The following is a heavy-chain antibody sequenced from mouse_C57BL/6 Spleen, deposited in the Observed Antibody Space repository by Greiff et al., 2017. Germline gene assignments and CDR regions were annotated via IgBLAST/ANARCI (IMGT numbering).Heavy chain of an antibody. D-gene: IGHD1-1*01. CDR2: IWSGGST. Sequence: VKLVESGPGLVQPSQSLSITCTVSGFSLTSYGVHWVRQSPGKGLEWLGVIWSGGSTDSNAAFISRLSISKDNSKIQVFFKMSSRQADDTAIYYCARRGDNDGSSPCAYWGQGTLVTVSA. CDR3: ARRGDNDGSSPCAY. J-gene: IGHJ3*01. V-gene: IGHV2-2*01. CDR1: GFSLTSYG.